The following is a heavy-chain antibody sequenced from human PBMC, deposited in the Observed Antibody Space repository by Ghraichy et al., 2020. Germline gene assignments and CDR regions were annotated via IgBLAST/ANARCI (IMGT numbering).Heavy chain of an antibody. CDR3: AKGYTNIYNPGYFFDH. V-gene: IGHV4-4*02. CDR1: GDSISSYSW. CDR2: IFHTGST. D-gene: IGHD2-2*02. Sequence: SETLSLTCGVSGDSISSYSWWAWVRQPPGKGLEWIGEIFHTGSTNLSPSLKSRVTISVDKSKNQFSLKLTSMTAADTAMYYCAKGYTNIYNPGYFFDHWGQGILVTVSS. J-gene: IGHJ4*02.